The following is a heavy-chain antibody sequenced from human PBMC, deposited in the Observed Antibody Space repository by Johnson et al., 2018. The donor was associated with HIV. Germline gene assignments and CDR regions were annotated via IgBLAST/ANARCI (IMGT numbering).Heavy chain of an antibody. V-gene: IGHV3-15*01. CDR2: IKSKTDGGTT. J-gene: IGHJ3*02. CDR3: TRDAKLRPLDGPDDAFDI. Sequence: VQLLESGGGLVKPGGSLRLSCAASGFTFNNAWMRWVRQAPGKGLEWVGRIKSKTDGGTTDYAAPVKGRFTISRDDSKNTLYLQMNSLKTEDTAVYYCTRDAKLRPLDGPDDAFDIWGQGTMVTVSS. D-gene: IGHD2-2*03. CDR1: GFTFNNAW.